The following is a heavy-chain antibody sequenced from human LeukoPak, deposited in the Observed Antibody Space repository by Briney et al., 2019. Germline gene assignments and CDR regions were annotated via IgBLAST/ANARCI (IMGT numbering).Heavy chain of an antibody. J-gene: IGHJ4*02. Sequence: PGGSLRLSCAASGFTFSDSWMHWVRQAPGKGLVWVSRIDGGGSNTPYADSVKGRFTISRDNAKSTLYLEMNSLRAEDTAVYYCARGRVSLSYFDYWGQGALVTVAS. CDR3: ARGRVSLSYFDY. D-gene: IGHD3-10*01. CDR2: IDGGGSNT. V-gene: IGHV3-74*01. CDR1: GFTFSDSW.